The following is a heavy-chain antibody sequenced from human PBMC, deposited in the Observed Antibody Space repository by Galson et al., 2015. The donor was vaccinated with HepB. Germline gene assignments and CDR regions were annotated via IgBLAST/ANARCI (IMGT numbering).Heavy chain of an antibody. D-gene: IGHD5-12*01. J-gene: IGHJ4*02. CDR1: GFTFRSYG. Sequence: SLRLPCAASGFTFRSYGMHWVRQSPGTGLEWVATISYDGSNKYYADSVKGRFTISRDNSKKTLYLDMHSLRVEDAALYYCVKVYSAYDQRDHWGQGTLVTVSS. CDR3: VKVYSAYDQRDH. V-gene: IGHV3-30*18. CDR2: ISYDGSNK.